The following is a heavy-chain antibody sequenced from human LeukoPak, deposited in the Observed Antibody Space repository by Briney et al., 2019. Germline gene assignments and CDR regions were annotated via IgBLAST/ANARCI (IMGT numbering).Heavy chain of an antibody. CDR2: INHSGST. CDR3: AREPPPTYSYGVTRGLYYFDY. V-gene: IGHV4-34*01. J-gene: IGHJ4*02. CDR1: GGSFSGYY. Sequence: PSETLSLTCAVYGGSFSGYYWSWIRQPPGKGLEWIGEINHSGSTNYNPSLKSRVTISVDTSKNQFSLKLSSVTAADTAVYYCAREPPPTYSYGVTRGLYYFDYWGQGTLVTVSS. D-gene: IGHD5-18*01.